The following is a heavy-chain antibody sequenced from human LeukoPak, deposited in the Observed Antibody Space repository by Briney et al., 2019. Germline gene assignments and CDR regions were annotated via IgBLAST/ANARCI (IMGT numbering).Heavy chain of an antibody. CDR3: ARGDGYNFFDC. CDR2: IYRVGST. Sequence: GGSLRLSCAASGFTVSNNYMSWVRQAPGKRLEWVSVIYRVGSTYYADSVKGRFTISRDNSKNTLYLQMNSLRAEDTAMYYCARGDGYNFFDCWGQGVLVTVSS. D-gene: IGHD5-24*01. V-gene: IGHV3-66*01. J-gene: IGHJ4*02. CDR1: GFTVSNNY.